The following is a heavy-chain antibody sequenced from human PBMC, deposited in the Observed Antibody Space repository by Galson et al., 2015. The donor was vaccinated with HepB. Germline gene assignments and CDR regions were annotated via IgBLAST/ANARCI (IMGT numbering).Heavy chain of an antibody. CDR2: ITASADTT. CDR1: GFMLTSYA. Sequence: SLRLSCAASGFMLTSYAMSWVRQAPGKGLEWVSAITASADTTYYADSVKGRVTISRDISKNTLFLQMNSLRAEDTAVYYCAKVWVSDGYCTSTSCLYYSDYWGQGTLVTVSS. D-gene: IGHD2-2*01. CDR3: AKVWVSDGYCTSTSCLYYSDY. J-gene: IGHJ4*02. V-gene: IGHV3-23*01.